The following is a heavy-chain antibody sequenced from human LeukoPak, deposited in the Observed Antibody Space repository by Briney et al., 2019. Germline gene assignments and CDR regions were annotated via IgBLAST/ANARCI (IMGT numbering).Heavy chain of an antibody. Sequence: SETLSLTCTVSGGSISSYYWSWIRQPPGKGLEWIGYIYYSGSTNYNPSLKSRVTISVDTSKNQFSLKLSSVTAADTAVYYCARSGNYYDSSGDLNAFDIWGQGTMVTVSS. CDR2: IYYSGST. CDR3: ARSGNYYDSSGDLNAFDI. CDR1: GGSISSYY. D-gene: IGHD3-22*01. J-gene: IGHJ3*02. V-gene: IGHV4-59*01.